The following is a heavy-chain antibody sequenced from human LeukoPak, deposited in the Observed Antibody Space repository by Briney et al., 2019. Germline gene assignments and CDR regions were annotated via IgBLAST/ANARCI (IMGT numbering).Heavy chain of an antibody. CDR2: IYYSGST. D-gene: IGHD3-3*01. V-gene: IGHV4-59*01. J-gene: IGHJ6*02. CDR1: GGSISSYY. Sequence: SETLSLTCTVSGGSISSYYWSWIRQPPGKGLEWMGYIYYSGSTNYNPSLKSRVTISVDTSKNQFSLKLSSVTAADTAVYYCARGDFNSPYYYGMDVWGQGTTVTVSS. CDR3: ARGDFNSPYYYGMDV.